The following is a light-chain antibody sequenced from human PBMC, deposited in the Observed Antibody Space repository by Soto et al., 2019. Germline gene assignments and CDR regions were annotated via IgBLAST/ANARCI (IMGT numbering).Light chain of an antibody. Sequence: EIVLTQSPGTLSLSPGGRATLSCRASESVYSTFLAWYQQKPGQAPRLLIYEASSRATGIPARFSGGGSGTVFTLTISRLEPEDFAVYYCQQRSNWPWTFGQGTKVEI. V-gene: IGKV3D-20*02. CDR1: ESVYSTF. CDR2: EAS. J-gene: IGKJ1*01. CDR3: QQRSNWPWT.